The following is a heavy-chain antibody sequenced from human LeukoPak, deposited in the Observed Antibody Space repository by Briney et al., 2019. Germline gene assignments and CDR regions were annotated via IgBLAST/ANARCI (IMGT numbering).Heavy chain of an antibody. CDR3: ARRGQSASFDY. CDR2: INSDGSST. Sequence: AGGSLRLSCAASGFTFSSYWMHWVRQAPGKGLVWVSRINSDGSSTSYADSVKGRFTISRDNAKNTLYLLMNSLRAEDTAVYYCARRGQSASFDYWGQGTLVTVSS. D-gene: IGHD2-15*01. V-gene: IGHV3-74*01. CDR1: GFTFSSYW. J-gene: IGHJ4*02.